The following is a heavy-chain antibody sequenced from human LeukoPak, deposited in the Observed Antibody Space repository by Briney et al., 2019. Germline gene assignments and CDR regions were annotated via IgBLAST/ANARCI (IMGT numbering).Heavy chain of an antibody. J-gene: IGHJ6*04. CDR2: IHNDGTQG. D-gene: IGHD1-1*01. V-gene: IGHV3-33*06. Sequence: GTSLRLSCAASGFTFSRLGMQWVRQAPGKGLEWVAVIHNDGTQGQYGNSVKGRFTISKDNSQSTLYLQMNNLRDDDTAVYYCAKEGDELRGYLDVWGKGTMVTVSS. CDR3: AKEGDELRGYLDV. CDR1: GFTFSRLG.